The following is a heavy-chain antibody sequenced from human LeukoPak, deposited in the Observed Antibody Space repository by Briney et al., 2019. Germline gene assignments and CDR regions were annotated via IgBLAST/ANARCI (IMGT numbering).Heavy chain of an antibody. V-gene: IGHV4-31*03. Sequence: SQTLSLTCTVSGGSISSGGYYWSWIRQHPGKGLEWIGYIYYSGSTYYKPSLKSRVTISVDTSKNQFSLKLSSVTAADTAVYYCARDTGAVAGSNWFDPWGQGTLVTVSS. D-gene: IGHD6-19*01. CDR3: ARDTGAVAGSNWFDP. J-gene: IGHJ5*02. CDR1: GGSISSGGYY. CDR2: IYYSGST.